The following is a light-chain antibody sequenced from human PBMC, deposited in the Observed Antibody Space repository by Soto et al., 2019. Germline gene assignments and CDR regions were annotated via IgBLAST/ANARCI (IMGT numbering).Light chain of an antibody. V-gene: IGLV2-8*01. CDR2: DVS. CDR3: SSFAGSNPVL. CDR1: SSDVGAYDY. Sequence: QSALTQPPSASGSPGQSVTISCTGTSSDVGAYDYVSWYQQHPGKVPKVMIYDVSKRPSGVPDRFSGSKSGNTASLTVSGLQAEVEAIYYCSSFAGSNPVLFGGGTKLTVL. J-gene: IGLJ2*01.